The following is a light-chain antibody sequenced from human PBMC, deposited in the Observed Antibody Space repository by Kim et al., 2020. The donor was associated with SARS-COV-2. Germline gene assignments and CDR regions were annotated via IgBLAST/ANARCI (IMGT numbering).Light chain of an antibody. J-gene: IGLJ2*01. CDR1: NSGSKS. CDR2: RDS. CDR3: QVWDASTDVV. Sequence: VARGQTARISCGGNNSGSKSVHWYQQKPGQAPVLVIYRDSKRPSGIPERFSGSNSGNTATLTISRAQAGDETNYYCQVWDASTDVVFGGGTQLTVL. V-gene: IGLV3-9*01.